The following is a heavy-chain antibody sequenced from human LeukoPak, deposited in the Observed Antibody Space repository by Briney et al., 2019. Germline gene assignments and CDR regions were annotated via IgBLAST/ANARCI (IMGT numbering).Heavy chain of an antibody. Sequence: SETLSLTCTVSGGSISSYYWSWIRQPPGKGLEWIGYIYYSGSTNYNPSLKSRVTISVDTSKNQFSLKLSSVTAADTAVYYRARAVWAEDVFDYWGQGTLVTVSS. V-gene: IGHV4-59*01. D-gene: IGHD2-8*01. CDR1: GGSISSYY. CDR3: ARAVWAEDVFDY. CDR2: IYYSGST. J-gene: IGHJ4*02.